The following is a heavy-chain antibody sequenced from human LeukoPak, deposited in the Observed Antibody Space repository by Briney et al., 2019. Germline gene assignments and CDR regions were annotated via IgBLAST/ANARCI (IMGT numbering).Heavy chain of an antibody. CDR2: LYSDGNT. CDR1: GFTVITND. Sequence: GGSLRLSCAASGFTVITNDMTWVRQAPGKGLGWVSVLYSDGNTKYADSVQGRFTISRDNSKNTLYLEMNSLSPDDTAIYYCARGVEPLAANTLAYWGQGTLVTVSS. V-gene: IGHV3-53*01. J-gene: IGHJ4*02. D-gene: IGHD1-14*01. CDR3: ARGVEPLAANTLAY.